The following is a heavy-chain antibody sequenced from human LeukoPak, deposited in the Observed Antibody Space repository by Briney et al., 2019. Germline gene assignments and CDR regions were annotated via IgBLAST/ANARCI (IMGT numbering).Heavy chain of an antibody. CDR2: ISGYNGNT. CDR1: GYTFTSYG. V-gene: IGHV1-18*01. CDR3: ASTRVVAGTTSFDY. D-gene: IGHD6-19*01. Sequence: ASVKVSCKASGYTFTSYGISWVRQAPGQGLERMGWISGYNGNTNYAQKPQGRVTMTTDTSTSTAYMELRSLRSDDTAVYYCASTRVVAGTTSFDYWGQGTLVTVSS. J-gene: IGHJ4*02.